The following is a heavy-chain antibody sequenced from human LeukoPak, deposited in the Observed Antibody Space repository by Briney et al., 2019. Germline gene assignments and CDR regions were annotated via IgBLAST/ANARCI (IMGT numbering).Heavy chain of an antibody. J-gene: IGHJ3*02. V-gene: IGHV4-30-2*01. CDR3: AKGSAYCSGGSCYSGAFDI. Sequence: SETLSLTCAVSGGSISSGGYSWSWIRQPPGKGLEWIGNIYHSGSTYYNPSLKSRVTISVDRSKNQFSLKLSSVTAADTAVYYCAKGSAYCSGGSCYSGAFDIWGQGTMVTVSS. CDR1: GGSISSGGYS. D-gene: IGHD2-15*01. CDR2: IYHSGST.